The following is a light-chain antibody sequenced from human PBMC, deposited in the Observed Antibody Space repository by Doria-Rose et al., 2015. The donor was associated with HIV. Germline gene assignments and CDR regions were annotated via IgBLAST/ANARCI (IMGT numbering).Light chain of an antibody. CDR3: HQYGTSWT. CDR1: QSFSSTY. Sequence: DIVMTQSPGTLSLSPGERATLSCRASQSFSSTYLAWYQQKLGQAPSLLIYDGSTRATGIPDRFSASGSVTDFTLTINRLEPEDFALYNCHQYGTSWTFGKGTKVEI. CDR2: DGS. J-gene: IGKJ1*01. V-gene: IGKV3-20*01.